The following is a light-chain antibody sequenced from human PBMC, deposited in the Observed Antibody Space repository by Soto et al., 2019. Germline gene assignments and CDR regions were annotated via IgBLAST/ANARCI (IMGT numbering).Light chain of an antibody. Sequence: QSALTQPASVSGSHGQSIAISCTGSSSDVGIYNYVSWYQQHPGKVPKLIIYEVSNRPSGVSNRFSGSKSGNTASLTISGLQAEDKADYYCSAYTSSSTLVFGTGTKLTVL. V-gene: IGLV2-14*01. CDR2: EVS. CDR1: SSDVGIYNY. J-gene: IGLJ1*01. CDR3: SAYTSSSTLV.